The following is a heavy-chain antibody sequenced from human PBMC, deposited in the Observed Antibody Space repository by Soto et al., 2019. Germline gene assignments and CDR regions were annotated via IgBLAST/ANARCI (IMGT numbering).Heavy chain of an antibody. CDR2: IKQDGSET. J-gene: IGHJ3*02. Sequence: VQLVESGGGLVQPGGSLRLSCAASGFTFGSYWMTWVRQAPGKGLEWVANIKQDGSETSYVDSVKGRFTISRDNAKNSLYLQMNSLRAEDTAVYYCARGEMDIWGQGTMVTVSS. CDR3: ARGEMDI. V-gene: IGHV3-7*01. D-gene: IGHD1-26*01. CDR1: GFTFGSYW.